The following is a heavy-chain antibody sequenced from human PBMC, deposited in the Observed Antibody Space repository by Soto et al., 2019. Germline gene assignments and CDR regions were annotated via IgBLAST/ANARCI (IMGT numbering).Heavy chain of an antibody. D-gene: IGHD3-10*01. CDR3: AKDQMVRGVIQYYFDY. Sequence: VQLVESGGGLVQPGGSLRLSCAASGFTFSSYAMSWVRQAPGKGLEWVSAISGSGGSTYYADSVKGRFTISRDNSKNTLYLQMNSLRAEDTAVYYCAKDQMVRGVIQYYFDYWGQGTLVTVSS. CDR2: ISGSGGST. V-gene: IGHV3-23*04. J-gene: IGHJ4*02. CDR1: GFTFSSYA.